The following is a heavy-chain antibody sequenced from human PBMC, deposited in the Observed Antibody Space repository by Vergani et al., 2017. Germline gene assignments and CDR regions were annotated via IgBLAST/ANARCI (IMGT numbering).Heavy chain of an antibody. CDR2: IYTSGST. D-gene: IGHD4-17*01. V-gene: IGHV4-61*02. CDR3: ARGLLGMTTVTIFDY. CDR1: GGSISSGSYY. Sequence: QVQLQESGPGLVKPSQTLSLTCTVSGGSISSGSYYWSWIRQPAGKGLEWIGRIYTSGSTNYNPSLKSRVTISVDTSKNQFSLKLSSVTAADPAVYYCARGLLGMTTVTIFDYWGQGTLVTVSS. J-gene: IGHJ4*02.